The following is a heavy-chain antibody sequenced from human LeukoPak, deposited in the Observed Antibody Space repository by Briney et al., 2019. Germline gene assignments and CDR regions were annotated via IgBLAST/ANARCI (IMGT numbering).Heavy chain of an antibody. Sequence: PGGSLRLSCAVSGFTVSSSHMSWVRQAPAKGLEWVSVLYSGGNTLSEDSVKGRFTISRDNSKNTLYLQMNSLRAEDTAVYYCATQNWGSRAFDYWGQGTLVTVSS. CDR3: ATQNWGSRAFDY. CDR1: GFTVSSSH. CDR2: LYSGGNT. J-gene: IGHJ4*02. V-gene: IGHV3-66*01. D-gene: IGHD7-27*01.